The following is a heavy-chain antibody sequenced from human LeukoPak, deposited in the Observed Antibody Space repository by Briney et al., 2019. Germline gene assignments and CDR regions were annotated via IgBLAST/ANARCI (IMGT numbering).Heavy chain of an antibody. CDR3: ARDMIPTTDYYYGMDV. CDR2: ISSSSSYI. D-gene: IGHD4-11*01. Sequence: RGSLRLSCAASGVTSSSDSTSCVRHAPEKGLEWVSSISSSSSYIYYADSVKGRFTISRDNAKNSLYLQMNSLRAEDTAVYYCARDMIPTTDYYYGMDVWGQGTTVTVSS. V-gene: IGHV3-21*01. CDR1: GVTSSSDS. J-gene: IGHJ6*02.